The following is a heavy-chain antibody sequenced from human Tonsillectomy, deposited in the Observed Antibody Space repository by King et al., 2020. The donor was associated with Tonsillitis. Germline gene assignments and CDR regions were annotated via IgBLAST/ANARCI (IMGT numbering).Heavy chain of an antibody. CDR2: IIPIFDTT. CDR3: ARPMVRGVLSRNYYYAMDV. D-gene: IGHD3-10*01. V-gene: IGHV1-69*01. J-gene: IGHJ6*02. CDR1: GGTFTTNA. Sequence: VQLVQSGAEVKKPGSSVKVSCKASGGTFTTNAVSWVRQAPGQGLEWMGGIIPIFDTTNYAQKFQGRVTITADESTTTAYMELSGLSSEDTAVYYCARPMVRGVLSRNYYYAMDVWGQWTTVSVSS.